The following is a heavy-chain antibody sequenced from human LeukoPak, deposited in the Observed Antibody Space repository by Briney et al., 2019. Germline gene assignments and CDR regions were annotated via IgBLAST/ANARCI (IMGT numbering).Heavy chain of an antibody. CDR3: ARMGGYCSRTSCDGWFDP. D-gene: IGHD2-2*01. CDR2: INPNSGGT. CDR1: GYTFTGYY. V-gene: IGHV1-2*02. J-gene: IGHJ5*02. Sequence: ASVKVSCKASGYTFTGYYMHWVRQAPGQGLEWMGWINPNSGGTNYAQKFQGRVTMTRDTSISTAYMELSRLRSDDTAVYYCARMGGYCSRTSCDGWFDPWGQGTLVTVSS.